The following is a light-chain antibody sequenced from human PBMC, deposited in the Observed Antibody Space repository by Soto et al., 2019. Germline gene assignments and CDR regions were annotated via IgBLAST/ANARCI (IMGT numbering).Light chain of an antibody. Sequence: SVLTQPASVSGSPGQSITISCTGTSSDVGGYNYVSWYQQHPGKAPKLLIFEVNNRPSGVSNRFSGSKSGNTASLTLSGLQAADEADYYCPSYASSAARVFGTGTKLTVL. CDR3: PSYASSAARV. CDR2: EVN. CDR1: SSDVGGYNY. V-gene: IGLV2-14*01. J-gene: IGLJ1*01.